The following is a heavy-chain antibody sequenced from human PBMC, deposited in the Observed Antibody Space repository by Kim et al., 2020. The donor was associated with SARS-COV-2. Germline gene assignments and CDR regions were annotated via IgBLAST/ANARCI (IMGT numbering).Heavy chain of an antibody. J-gene: IGHJ3*02. CDR2: IYYSGST. V-gene: IGHV4-39*01. CDR3: ARPVTGTRSAFDI. D-gene: IGHD1-20*01. Sequence: SETLSLTCTVSGGSISSSSYYWGWIRQPPGKGLEWIGSIYYSGSTYYNPSLKSRVTISVDTSKNQFSLKLSSVTAADTAVYYCARPVTGTRSAFDIWGQGTMVTVSS. CDR1: GGSISSSSYY.